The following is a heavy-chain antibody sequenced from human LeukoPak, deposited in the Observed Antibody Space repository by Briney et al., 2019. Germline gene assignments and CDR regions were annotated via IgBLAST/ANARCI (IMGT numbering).Heavy chain of an antibody. D-gene: IGHD3-3*01. J-gene: IGHJ6*02. CDR1: GFTFSNAW. CDR3: TADDFWGGQKDV. CDR2: IKSKTDGGTT. Sequence: GGSLTLSCAASGFTFSNAWMSWVRQAPGKGLEWVGRIKSKTDGGTTDYAAPVKGRFTTSRDDSKNTLYLQMNSLKTEDTAVYYCTADDFWGGQKDVWGQGTTVTVSS. V-gene: IGHV3-15*01.